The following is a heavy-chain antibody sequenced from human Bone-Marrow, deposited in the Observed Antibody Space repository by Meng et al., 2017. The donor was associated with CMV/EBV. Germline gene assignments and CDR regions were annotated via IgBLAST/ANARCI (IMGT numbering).Heavy chain of an antibody. D-gene: IGHD6-13*01. V-gene: IGHV3-30-3*01. J-gene: IGHJ4*02. Sequence: SGFTFSSYAMHWVRQAPGKGLEWVAVISYDGSNKYYADSVKGRFTISRDNSKNTLYLQMNSLRAEDTAVYYCARDRRHSSSWYYFDYWGQGTLVTVSS. CDR3: ARDRRHSSSWYYFDY. CDR2: ISYDGSNK. CDR1: GFTFSSYA.